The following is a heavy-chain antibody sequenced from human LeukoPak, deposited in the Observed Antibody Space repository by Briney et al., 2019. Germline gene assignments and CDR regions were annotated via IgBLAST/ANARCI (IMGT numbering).Heavy chain of an antibody. D-gene: IGHD2-2*01. J-gene: IGHJ4*02. CDR2: IIPIFGTA. CDR3: ARGGVDDCSSTSCYVPFDY. V-gene: IGHV1-69*13. Sequence: ASVKVPCKASGGTFSSYAISWVRQAPGQGLEWMGGIIPIFGTANYAQKFQGRVTITADESTSTAYMELSSLRSEDTAVYYCARGGVDDCSSTSCYVPFDYWGQGTLVTVSS. CDR1: GGTFSSYA.